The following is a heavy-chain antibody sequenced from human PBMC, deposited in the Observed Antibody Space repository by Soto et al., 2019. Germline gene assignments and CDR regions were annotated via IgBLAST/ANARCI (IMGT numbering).Heavy chain of an antibody. V-gene: IGHV3-30-3*01. CDR1: GFTFSSYA. D-gene: IGHD6-19*01. Sequence: GGSLRLSCAASGFTFSSYAMHWVRQAPGKGLEWVAVISYDGSNKYYADSVKGRFTISRDNSKNTLYLQMNSLRAEDTAVYYCARGGRVPGYSSLYGMDVWGQGTTVTVSS. J-gene: IGHJ6*02. CDR2: ISYDGSNK. CDR3: ARGGRVPGYSSLYGMDV.